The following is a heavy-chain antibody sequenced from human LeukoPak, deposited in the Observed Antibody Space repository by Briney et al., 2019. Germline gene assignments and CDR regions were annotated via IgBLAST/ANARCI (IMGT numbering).Heavy chain of an antibody. CDR3: ASSTMVVTPLSDHIDY. CDR1: AGSISSGSYY. D-gene: IGHD4-23*01. Sequence: SETLSLTSTIPAGSISSGSYYWTWIRQPAGKGLECIGRIYTSGSTSYNPSLKSRVTISVDTSKNQFSLKLSSVTAADTAVYYCASSTMVVTPLSDHIDYWGQGTLVTVSS. V-gene: IGHV4-61*02. J-gene: IGHJ4*02. CDR2: IYTSGST.